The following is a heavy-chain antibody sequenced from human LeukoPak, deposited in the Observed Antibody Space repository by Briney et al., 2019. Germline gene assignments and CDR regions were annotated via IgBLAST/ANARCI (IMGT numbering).Heavy chain of an antibody. CDR2: IHNSGST. J-gene: IGHJ3*02. Sequence: SETLSLTCTVSGGSISSHYWSWIRQPPGKGLEWIGYIHNSGSTNYKPSLKSRVAISVDTSKNQFSLKLSSVTAADTAVYHCARDSYDSSGFLYAFDIWGQGTMVTVPS. CDR3: ARDSYDSSGFLYAFDI. V-gene: IGHV4-59*11. D-gene: IGHD3-22*01. CDR1: GGSISSHY.